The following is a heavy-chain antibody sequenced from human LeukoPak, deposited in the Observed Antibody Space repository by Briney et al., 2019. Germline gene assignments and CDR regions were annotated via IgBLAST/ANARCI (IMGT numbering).Heavy chain of an antibody. D-gene: IGHD3-10*01. CDR1: GFTFNSYN. Sequence: GGSLRLSCAASGFTFNSYNMNWVRQAPGKGLEWVSSITSSSTYMYYADSVKGRFTISRDNARNSLYLQMNSLRAEDTAVYYCARDRMVRGVIASNWFDPWGQGTLVTVSS. CDR2: ITSSSTYM. V-gene: IGHV3-21*01. J-gene: IGHJ5*02. CDR3: ARDRMVRGVIASNWFDP.